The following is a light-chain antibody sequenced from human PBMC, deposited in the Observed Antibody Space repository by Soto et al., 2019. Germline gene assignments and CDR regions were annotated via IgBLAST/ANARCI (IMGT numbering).Light chain of an antibody. CDR2: ENN. CDR3: GTWDSSLSAVV. J-gene: IGLJ2*01. Sequence: QSVLTQPPSVSAAPGQKVTISCSGSSSNIGNNYVSWYQQLPGTAPKLLIYENNKRPSGIPDRFSGSKSGTTATLGFTGLQTWDEADYYCGTWDSSLSAVVFGGGTTLTVL. CDR1: SSNIGNNY. V-gene: IGLV1-51*02.